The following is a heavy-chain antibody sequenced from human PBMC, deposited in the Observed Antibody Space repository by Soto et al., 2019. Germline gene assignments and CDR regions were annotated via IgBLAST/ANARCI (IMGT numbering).Heavy chain of an antibody. D-gene: IGHD2-21*01. CDR3: SRSGFFGCDNCYHEAYTYF. CDR2: IYYSGTT. Sequence: SETLYLTCTVSGCSISSYYWSWIRQPPGKGLEWIGYIYYSGTTNYNPSLKSRVTISVDTSKNQFSLKLNSVTAADTAVYFCSRSGFFGCDNCYHEAYTYFGGKGTMV. CDR1: GCSISSYY. J-gene: IGHJ4*02. V-gene: IGHV4-59*01.